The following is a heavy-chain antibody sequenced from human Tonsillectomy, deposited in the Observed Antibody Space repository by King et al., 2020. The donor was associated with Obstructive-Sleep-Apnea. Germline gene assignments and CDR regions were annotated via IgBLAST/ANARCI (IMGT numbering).Heavy chain of an antibody. CDR3: AREARTGGSYPG. D-gene: IGHD1-26*01. CDR2: ISGNGGRT. V-gene: IGHV3-64*01. J-gene: IGHJ4*02. CDR1: GFTFRSYA. Sequence: VQLVESGGGLVQPGGSLRLSCAASGFTFRSYAMHWVRQAPGKGLEYVSAISGNGGRTYYANSVKGRFTISRDNSKNTRYLQMGSLRTEDMAVYYCAREARTGGSYPGWGQGTLVTVSS.